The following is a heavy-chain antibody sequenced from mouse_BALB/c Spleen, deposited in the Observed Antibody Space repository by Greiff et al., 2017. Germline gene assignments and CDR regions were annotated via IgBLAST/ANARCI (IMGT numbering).Heavy chain of an antibody. CDR3: ASGGFITTVGYDMDY. CDR1: GFTFSSYG. D-gene: IGHD1-1*01. Sequence: EVQLQQSGGDLVKPGGSLKLSCAASGFTFSSYGMAWVRQTPDKRLEWVATISSGGSYTYYPVSVKGRFTSSRDNAKNTLYLQMSSLKSEDTAMNYCASGGFITTVGYDMDYWGQGTSDTDSS. J-gene: IGHJ4*01. CDR2: ISSGGSYT. V-gene: IGHV5-6*01.